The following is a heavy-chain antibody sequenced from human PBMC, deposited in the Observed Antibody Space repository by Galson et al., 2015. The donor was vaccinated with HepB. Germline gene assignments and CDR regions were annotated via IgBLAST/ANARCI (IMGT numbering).Heavy chain of an antibody. CDR1: GFTFSDYS. D-gene: IGHD1-26*01. V-gene: IGHV3-48*02. J-gene: IGHJ4*02. Sequence: SLRLSCAASGFTFSDYSMNWVRQAPGKGLEWVSYIASSSSAMSYADSVKGRFTISRDNAKNSLYLQMKSLRDEDTAVYYCARGRSGSYFDYWGQGTPVTVSS. CDR3: ARGRSGSYFDY. CDR2: IASSSSAM.